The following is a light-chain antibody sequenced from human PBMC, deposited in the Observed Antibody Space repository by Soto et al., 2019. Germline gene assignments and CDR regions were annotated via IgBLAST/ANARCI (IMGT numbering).Light chain of an antibody. V-gene: IGKV1-9*01. Sequence: DIQLTQSPSFLSASVGDRVTITCRASQGISSSLAWYQQKPGEAPKLLIYAASTLQSGAPSRFSGSGYGTEFTLTISSLQPDDFASYYCQKLHNFPLTFGQGIRLAIK. J-gene: IGKJ5*01. CDR1: QGISSS. CDR3: QKLHNFPLT. CDR2: AAS.